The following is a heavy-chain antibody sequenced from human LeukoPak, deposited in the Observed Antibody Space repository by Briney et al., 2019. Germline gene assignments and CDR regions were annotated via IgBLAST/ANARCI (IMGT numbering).Heavy chain of an antibody. J-gene: IGHJ3*02. CDR2: IYHSGST. CDR3: ARDGQHYYDSSGYYEGAFDI. Sequence: PSETLSLTCTVSGYSISSGYHWGWIRQPPGKGLEWTGSIYHSGSTYYNPSLKSRVTISVDTSKNQFSLKLSSVTAADTAVYYCARDGQHYYDSSGYYEGAFDIWGQGTMVTVSS. D-gene: IGHD3-22*01. CDR1: GYSISSGYH. V-gene: IGHV4-38-2*02.